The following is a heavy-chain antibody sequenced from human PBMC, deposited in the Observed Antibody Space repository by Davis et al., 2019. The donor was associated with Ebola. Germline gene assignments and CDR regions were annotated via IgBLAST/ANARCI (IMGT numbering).Heavy chain of an antibody. CDR3: ARQDRRIRNYYYGMDV. CDR2: MNPNSGNT. D-gene: IGHD2-15*01. Sequence: ASVKVSCKASGYTFTSYDINWVRQATGQGLEWMGWMNPNSGNTGYAQKFQGRVTMTRNTSISTAYMELSSLRSEDTAVYYCARQDRRIRNYYYGMDVWSQGTTVTVSS. J-gene: IGHJ6*02. V-gene: IGHV1-8*01. CDR1: GYTFTSYD.